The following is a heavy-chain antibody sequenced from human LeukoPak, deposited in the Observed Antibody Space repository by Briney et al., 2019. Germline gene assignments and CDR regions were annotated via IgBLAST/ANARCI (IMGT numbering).Heavy chain of an antibody. CDR3: ANPTYYYDSSGYFPFDY. Sequence: AGGSLRLSCAASGFTFSSYWMHWVRHAPGKGLVWVSRINSDGSSTSYADSVKGRFTISRDNSKNTLYLQVNSLRAEDTAVYYCANPTYYYDSSGYFPFDYWGQGTLVTVSS. CDR1: GFTFSSYW. J-gene: IGHJ4*02. D-gene: IGHD3-22*01. CDR2: INSDGSST. V-gene: IGHV3-74*01.